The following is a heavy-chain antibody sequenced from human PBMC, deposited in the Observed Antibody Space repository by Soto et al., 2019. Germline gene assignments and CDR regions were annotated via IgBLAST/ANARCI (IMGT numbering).Heavy chain of an antibody. CDR3: AKGRGFTVLGVITPFDS. V-gene: IGHV3-23*01. J-gene: IGHJ4*02. D-gene: IGHD3-3*01. Sequence: EVQLLESGGDFKQPGGSLRLSCEGSGFNFSNYALNWVRQAPGKRLEWVSVISGNSGTTYYADSVKGRFTISRDNSKETLYLKMNSLRADDTAVYYCAKGRGFTVLGVITPFDSWGQGTLVTVSS. CDR2: ISGNSGTT. CDR1: GFNFSNYA.